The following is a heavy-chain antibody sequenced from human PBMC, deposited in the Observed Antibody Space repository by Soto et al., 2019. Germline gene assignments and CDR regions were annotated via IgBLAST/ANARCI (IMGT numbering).Heavy chain of an antibody. Sequence: QVQLQQWGAGLLKPSETLSLTCAVYGGSFSGYYWSWIRQPPGKGLEWIGEINHSGSTNYNPSLKRRVTISVDTSKNQFSLQLSSVTAAETAVYYCARGRDAVAGHVEYWGQGTMVTVSS. CDR2: INHSGST. CDR1: GGSFSGYY. V-gene: IGHV4-34*01. J-gene: IGHJ4*02. D-gene: IGHD6-19*01. CDR3: ARGRDAVAGHVEY.